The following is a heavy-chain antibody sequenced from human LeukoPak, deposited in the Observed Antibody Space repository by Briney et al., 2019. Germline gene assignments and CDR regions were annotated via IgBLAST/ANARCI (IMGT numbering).Heavy chain of an antibody. J-gene: IGHJ3*02. D-gene: IGHD6-19*01. CDR1: GGSISSYY. Sequence: SETLSLTCTVSGGSISSYYWSWIRQPPGKGLEWIGYIYYSGSTNYNPSLKSRVTISVDTSKNQFSLKLSSVTAADTAVYYCASSGGLAVAGQYDAFDIWGQGTMVTVSS. V-gene: IGHV4-59*01. CDR2: IYYSGST. CDR3: ASSGGLAVAGQYDAFDI.